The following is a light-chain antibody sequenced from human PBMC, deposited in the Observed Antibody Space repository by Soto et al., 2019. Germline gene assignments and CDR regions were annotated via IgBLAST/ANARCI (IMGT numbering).Light chain of an antibody. Sequence: DIQMTQSPSTLSGSVGDRVTITCRASQTISSWLAWYQQKPGKAPKLLIYKASSLESGVPSRFSGSGTGTEFTLTISSLQPDDFATYYCQQYNSSSRTFGQGTKVDIK. CDR3: QQYNSSSRT. CDR2: KAS. CDR1: QTISSW. V-gene: IGKV1-5*03. J-gene: IGKJ1*01.